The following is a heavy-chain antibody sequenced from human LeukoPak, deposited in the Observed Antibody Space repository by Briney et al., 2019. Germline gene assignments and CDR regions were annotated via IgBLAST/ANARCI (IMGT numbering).Heavy chain of an antibody. Sequence: GGSLRLSCAASGFSFSTYTMNWVRQAPGKGLEWVSYITSRSTAIYYADSVKGRFSISRDNAQNSLYLQMNSLRVEDTAVYYCATSLGSPSDYWGQGTLVTVSS. V-gene: IGHV3-48*01. CDR1: GFSFSTYT. CDR3: ATSLGSPSDY. J-gene: IGHJ4*02. CDR2: ITSRSTAI. D-gene: IGHD6-13*01.